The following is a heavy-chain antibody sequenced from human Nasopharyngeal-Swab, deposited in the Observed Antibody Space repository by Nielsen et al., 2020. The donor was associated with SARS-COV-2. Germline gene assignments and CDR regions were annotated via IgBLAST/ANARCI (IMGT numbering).Heavy chain of an antibody. Sequence: SETLSLTCTVSGGSISSYYWSWIRQPPGKGLEWIGYLYHSGSTNYNPSLKSRVTISVDTSKNQFSLKLSSVTAADTAVDYCAREFGDTFDYWGQGTLVTVSS. D-gene: IGHD2-21*01. CDR1: GGSISSYY. CDR2: LYHSGST. CDR3: AREFGDTFDY. J-gene: IGHJ4*02. V-gene: IGHV4-59*01.